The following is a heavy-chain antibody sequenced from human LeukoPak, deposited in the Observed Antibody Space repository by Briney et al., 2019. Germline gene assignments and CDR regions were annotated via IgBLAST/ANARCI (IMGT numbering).Heavy chain of an antibody. D-gene: IGHD7-27*01. V-gene: IGHV1-18*01. CDR1: GYTFTSHG. Sequence: ASVKVSCTASGYTFTSHGLSWARQAPGQGLEWMGWISIYSGNTNYAQKFQDRISMTTDTSTSTAYMELRSLKSDDTAVYYCARDPGGTWGFDYWGQGALVTVSS. CDR3: ARDPGGTWGFDY. CDR2: ISIYSGNT. J-gene: IGHJ4*02.